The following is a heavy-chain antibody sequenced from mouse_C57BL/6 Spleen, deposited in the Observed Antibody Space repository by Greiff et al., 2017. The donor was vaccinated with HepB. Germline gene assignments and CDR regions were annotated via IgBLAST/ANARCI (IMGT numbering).Heavy chain of an antibody. Sequence: QVQLQQSGPELVKPGASVKISCKASGYAFSSSWMNWVKQRPGKGLEWIGRIYPGDGDTNYNGEFKGKATLTADKSSSTAYMQLSSLTSEDSAVYFCARPLLLRSYYFDYWGQGTTLTVSS. V-gene: IGHV1-82*01. J-gene: IGHJ2*01. CDR1: GYAFSSSW. CDR2: IYPGDGDT. D-gene: IGHD1-1*01. CDR3: ARPLLLRSYYFDY.